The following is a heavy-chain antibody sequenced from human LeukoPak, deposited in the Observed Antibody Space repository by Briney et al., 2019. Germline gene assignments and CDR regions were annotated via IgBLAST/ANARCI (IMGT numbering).Heavy chain of an antibody. CDR3: VKGRVVPAAPLDY. Sequence: PEGSLRLSCSASGFTFSSYAMHWVRQAPGKGLEYVSAISSNGGSTYYADSVKGRFTISRDNSKNTLYLQMSSLRAEDTAVYYCVKGRVVPAAPLDYWGQGTLVTVSS. V-gene: IGHV3-64D*06. CDR2: ISSNGGST. D-gene: IGHD2-2*01. CDR1: GFTFSSYA. J-gene: IGHJ4*02.